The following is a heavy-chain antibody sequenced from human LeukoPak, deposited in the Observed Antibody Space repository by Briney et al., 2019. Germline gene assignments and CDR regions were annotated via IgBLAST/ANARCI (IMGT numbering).Heavy chain of an antibody. CDR3: ARASYSSSRPYFDY. J-gene: IGHJ4*02. D-gene: IGHD6-13*01. CDR1: GFTFSSYA. V-gene: IGHV3-30-3*01. CDR2: ISYDGSNK. Sequence: TGGSLRLSCAASGFTFSSYAMHWVRQAPGKGLEWVAVISYDGSNKYYADSAKGRFTISRDNSKNTLYLQMNSLRAEDTAVYYCARASYSSSRPYFDYWGQGTLVTVSS.